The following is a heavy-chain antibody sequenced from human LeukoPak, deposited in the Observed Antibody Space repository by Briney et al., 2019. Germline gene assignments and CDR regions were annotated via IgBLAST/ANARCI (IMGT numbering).Heavy chain of an antibody. J-gene: IGHJ4*02. D-gene: IGHD2-2*01. Sequence: GGALRLSCAASGFIFSSYWMSWVRQAPGKGLEWVAKVNPDGNEKYYVDSVRGRFTISKDNPKNSVYLQMDSLKAEDTAVYYCARGQYQLLWGKGALIIVSS. CDR2: VNPDGNEK. CDR1: GFIFSSYW. V-gene: IGHV3-7*04. CDR3: ARGQYQLL.